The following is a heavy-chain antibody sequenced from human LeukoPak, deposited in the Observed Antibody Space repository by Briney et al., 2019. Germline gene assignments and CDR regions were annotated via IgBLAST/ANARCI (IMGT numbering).Heavy chain of an antibody. CDR2: INPNSGGT. J-gene: IGHJ4*02. CDR3: ARDQYSGYAIYYFDY. V-gene: IGHV1-2*02. CDR1: GYTFTGYY. Sequence: ASVKVSCKASGYTFTGYYMHWVRQAPGQGLEWMGWINPNSGGTNYAQKFQGRVTMTTDTSTSTAYMELRSLRSDDTAVYYCARDQYSGYAIYYFDYWGQGTLVTVSS. D-gene: IGHD5-12*01.